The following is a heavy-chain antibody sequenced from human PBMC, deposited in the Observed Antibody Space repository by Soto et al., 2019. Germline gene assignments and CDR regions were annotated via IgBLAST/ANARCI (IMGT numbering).Heavy chain of an antibody. V-gene: IGHV3-7*01. CDR1: GFTFSSYW. D-gene: IGHD3-9*01. J-gene: IGHJ4*02. Sequence: EVQLVESGGGLVQPGGSLRLSCAASGFTFSSYWMSWVRQAPGKGLEWVANIKQDGSEKYYVDSVKGRFTISRDNAKNSLYLQMNSLRGEDTAVYYCARAERLRYFDWPRDYWGQGTLVTVSS. CDR2: IKQDGSEK. CDR3: ARAERLRYFDWPRDY.